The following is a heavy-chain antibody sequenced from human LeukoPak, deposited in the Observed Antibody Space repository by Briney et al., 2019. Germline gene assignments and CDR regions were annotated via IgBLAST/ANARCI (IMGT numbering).Heavy chain of an antibody. J-gene: IGHJ4*02. CDR2: ISSSGSTI. Sequence: GGSLRLSCAASGFTFSDYYMSWIRQAPGKGLEWVSYISSSGSTIYYADSVKGRFTISRDNAKNSLYLQMNSLRAEDTAVYYCARRTLPTMVRGVIAPFLDYWGQGTLVTVSS. D-gene: IGHD3-10*01. CDR3: ARRTLPTMVRGVIAPFLDY. CDR1: GFTFSDYY. V-gene: IGHV3-11*01.